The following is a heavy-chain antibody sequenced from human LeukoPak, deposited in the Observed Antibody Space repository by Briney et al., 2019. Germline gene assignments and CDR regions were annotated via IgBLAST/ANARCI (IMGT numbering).Heavy chain of an antibody. Sequence: GGSLRFSCAASGFTFSSYSMTWVRQAPGKGLKWVSSITRSTNYIYYADSVKGRFTISRDDAKNTLYLQMNSLRAEDTAVYYCARDTNYYDSSGYYSGSDFDYWGQGTLVTVSS. CDR3: ARDTNYYDSSGYYSGSDFDY. J-gene: IGHJ4*02. D-gene: IGHD3-22*01. V-gene: IGHV3-21*04. CDR2: ITRSTNYI. CDR1: GFTFSSYS.